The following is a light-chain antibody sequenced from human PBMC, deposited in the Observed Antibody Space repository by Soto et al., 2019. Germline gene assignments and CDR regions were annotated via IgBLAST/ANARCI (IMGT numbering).Light chain of an antibody. CDR2: RGS. J-gene: IGKJ4*01. Sequence: DIVMTQSPLSLPVTPGEPASISCRSSQSLLHSNGYNYLDWFVQKPGQSPQLLIYRGSDRASGVPDRFSGSGSGTDCTLKISRVEAEDVGVYYCMQALQSPLAFGGGTKVEI. CDR1: QSLLHSNGYNY. V-gene: IGKV2-28*01. CDR3: MQALQSPLA.